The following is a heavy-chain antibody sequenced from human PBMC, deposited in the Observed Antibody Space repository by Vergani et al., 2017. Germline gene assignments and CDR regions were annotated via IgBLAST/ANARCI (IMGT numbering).Heavy chain of an antibody. D-gene: IGHD2-15*01. J-gene: IGHJ4*02. V-gene: IGHV3-11*06. CDR3: ARRYCSGGSCYPDY. Sequence: QVQLVESGGGLVQPGGSLRLSCAASGFTSSDYYMTWIRQAPGKGLEWVSYISSISSYTNYADSVKGRFTISRDNAKKSLYLQMNSLRVEDTAVYYWARRYCSGGSCYPDYWGQGTLVTVSS. CDR2: ISSISSYT. CDR1: GFTSSDYY.